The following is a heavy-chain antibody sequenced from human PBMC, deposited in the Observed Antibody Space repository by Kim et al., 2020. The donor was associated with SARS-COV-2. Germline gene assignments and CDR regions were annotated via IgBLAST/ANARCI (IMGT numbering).Heavy chain of an antibody. V-gene: IGHV3-74*01. J-gene: IGHJ6*03. D-gene: IGHD1-1*01. CDR3: VRETALAGYYYRDV. CDR1: GFTFSTYW. CDR2: IKTDGSDI. Sequence: GGSLRLSCAASGFTFSTYWMHWVRQAPGKGLVWVSRIKTDGSDIKYADSVKGRFTASRDNAKNTLFLQMNSLRAEDTAVYYCVRETALAGYYYRDVWGKG.